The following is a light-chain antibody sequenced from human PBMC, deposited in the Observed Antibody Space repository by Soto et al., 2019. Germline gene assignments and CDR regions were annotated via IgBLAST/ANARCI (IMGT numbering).Light chain of an antibody. V-gene: IGLV1-40*01. CDR1: SSNIGAGYD. CDR3: QSYDSSLSAVV. J-gene: IGLJ2*01. CDR2: DNT. Sequence: QSVLTQPPSVSGAPGQRVTISCTGSSSNIGAGYDVHWYQQLPGTAPKLLIYDNTNRPSGVPDRFSGSKSGTSASLAITGLQAEDEADYYCQSYDSSLSAVVFGGVTKLTVL.